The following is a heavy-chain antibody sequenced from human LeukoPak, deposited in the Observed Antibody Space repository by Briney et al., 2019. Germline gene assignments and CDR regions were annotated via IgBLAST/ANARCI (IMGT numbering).Heavy chain of an antibody. Sequence: ASVKVSCKASGYTFTSYGISWVRQAPGQGLEWMGWISAYNGNTNYAQKLQGRVTMTTDTSTSTAYMELRSLRSDDTAVYYCARAQLKKRGYSGYYVFDYWGQGTLVTVSS. CDR2: ISAYNGNT. CDR3: ARAQLKKRGYSGYYVFDY. J-gene: IGHJ4*02. CDR1: GYTFTSYG. D-gene: IGHD5-12*01. V-gene: IGHV1-18*01.